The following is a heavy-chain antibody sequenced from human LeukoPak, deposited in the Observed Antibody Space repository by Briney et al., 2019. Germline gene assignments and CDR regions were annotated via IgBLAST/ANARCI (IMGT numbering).Heavy chain of an antibody. CDR1: GFTFSSYS. Sequence: GGSLRLSCAASGFTFSSYSMNWVRQAPGKGLEWVSYISSSSSTIYHADSVKGRFTISRDNAKNSLYLQMNSLRAEDTAVYYCASGVLMWYYGMDVWGQGTTVTVSS. CDR2: ISSSSSTI. V-gene: IGHV3-48*01. CDR3: ASGVLMWYYGMDV. D-gene: IGHD2-21*01. J-gene: IGHJ6*02.